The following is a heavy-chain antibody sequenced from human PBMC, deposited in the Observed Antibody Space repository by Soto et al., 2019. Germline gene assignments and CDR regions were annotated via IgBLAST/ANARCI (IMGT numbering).Heavy chain of an antibody. CDR3: ARDRYGDYEGYYYYGMDV. J-gene: IGHJ6*02. Sequence: QVQLVQSGAEVKKPGSSVKVSCKASGGTFSSYTISWVRQAPGQGLEWMGRIIPILGIANYAQKFQGRVTITADNSTSTAYMELSSLRSEDTAVYYCARDRYGDYEGYYYYGMDVWGQGTTVTVSS. D-gene: IGHD4-17*01. V-gene: IGHV1-69*08. CDR2: IIPILGIA. CDR1: GGTFSSYT.